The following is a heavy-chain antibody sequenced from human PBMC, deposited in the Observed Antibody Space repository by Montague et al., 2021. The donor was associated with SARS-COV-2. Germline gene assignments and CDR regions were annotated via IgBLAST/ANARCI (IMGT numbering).Heavy chain of an antibody. V-gene: IGHV4-4*07. Sequence: SETLSLTCTVSNGSISHYYWSWIRQPAGKGLEWIGRIYNSGTTKYNPSLESRVTMSVDTSKNQFSLKLDSVAAADTAVYYCARHSIPPRYGWESYFRYWGQGTLVTVSS. CDR2: IYNSGTT. CDR1: NGSISHYY. CDR3: ARHSIPPRYGWESYFRY. D-gene: IGHD3-10*01. J-gene: IGHJ4*02.